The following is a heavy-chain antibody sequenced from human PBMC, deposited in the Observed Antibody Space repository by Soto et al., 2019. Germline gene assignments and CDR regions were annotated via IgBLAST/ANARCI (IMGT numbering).Heavy chain of an antibody. V-gene: IGHV3-23*01. CDR2: ISASGGGS. D-gene: IGHD3-10*01. J-gene: IGHJ4*02. Sequence: FLRLSCAASGFTFSSYAMSWVRQAPGKGLEWVSVISASGGGSYYADSVKGRFTISRDISKDTLYLQMNSLRADDTAVYYCARREGVKVRGVIGDCWGQGTLVTVSS. CDR3: ARREGVKVRGVIGDC. CDR1: GFTFSSYA.